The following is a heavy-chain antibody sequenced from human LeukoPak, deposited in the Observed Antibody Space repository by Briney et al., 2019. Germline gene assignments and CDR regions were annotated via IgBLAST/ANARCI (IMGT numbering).Heavy chain of an antibody. CDR1: GGSITNSNYY. V-gene: IGHV4-39*07. Sequence: SGTLSLTCTVSGGSITNSNYYWGWIRQPPGKGLEWIGSISYGGTTYYNPSLKSRVTISVDTSKNQFSLKLSSVTAADTAVYYCARGVWDIVVVPAADPHFFDYWGQGTLVTVSS. D-gene: IGHD2-2*01. CDR3: ARGVWDIVVVPAADPHFFDY. J-gene: IGHJ4*02. CDR2: ISYGGTT.